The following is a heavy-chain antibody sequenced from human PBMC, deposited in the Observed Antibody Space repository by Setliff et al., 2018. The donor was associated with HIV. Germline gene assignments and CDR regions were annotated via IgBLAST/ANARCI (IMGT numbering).Heavy chain of an antibody. Sequence: PGGSLRLSCAASGFTFSNFAMSWVRQAPGRGLEWVSVIHSGGSTYYADSVKGRFIISRDNSKNTLYLKMNSLRAEDTAVYYCARDPGRYNGMDVWGQGTTVTVSS. CDR1: GFTFSNFA. CDR2: IHSGGST. J-gene: IGHJ6*02. CDR3: ARDPGRYNGMDV. D-gene: IGHD1-20*01. V-gene: IGHV3-66*01.